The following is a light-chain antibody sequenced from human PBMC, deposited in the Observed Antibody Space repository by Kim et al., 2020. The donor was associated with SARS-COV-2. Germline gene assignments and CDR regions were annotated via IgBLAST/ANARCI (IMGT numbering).Light chain of an antibody. CDR2: DVS. V-gene: IGLV2-11*01. J-gene: IGLJ3*02. CDR1: SSDVGAYKY. Sequence: QSALTQPRSVSGSPGQSVTISCTGTSSDVGAYKYVSWYQQHPGKAPKLIIYDVSERPSGVPDRFSGSKSGNTASLTISGLQAEDEADYYCYSYGGGYTWVFGGGTQLTVL. CDR3: YSYGGGYTWV.